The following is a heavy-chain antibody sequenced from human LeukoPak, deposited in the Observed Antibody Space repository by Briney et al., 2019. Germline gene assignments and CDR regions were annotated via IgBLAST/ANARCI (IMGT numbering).Heavy chain of an antibody. Sequence: PSETLSLTCTVSGGSISSGDYYWSWIRQPPGKGLEWIGYIYYSGSTNYNPSLKSRVTISVDTSKNQFSLKLSSVTAADTAVYYCARHDEFRTMSAYYYYYMDVWGKGTTVTVSS. CDR2: IYYSGST. J-gene: IGHJ6*03. V-gene: IGHV4-30-4*08. D-gene: IGHD3-3*01. CDR1: GGSISSGDYY. CDR3: ARHDEFRTMSAYYYYYMDV.